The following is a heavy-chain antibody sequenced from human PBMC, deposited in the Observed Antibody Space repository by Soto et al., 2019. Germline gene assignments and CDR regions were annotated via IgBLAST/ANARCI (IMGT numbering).Heavy chain of an antibody. D-gene: IGHD6-19*01. V-gene: IGHV3-30*18. CDR3: AKDSVGGAVAGTGGY. J-gene: IGHJ4*02. CDR1: GFTFSSYG. Sequence: QVQLVESGGGVVQPGRSLRLSCAASGFTFSSYGMHWVRQAPGKGLEWVAVISYDGSNKYYADSVKGRFTISRDNSKNTLYLQMNSLRAEDTAVYYCAKDSVGGAVAGTGGYWGQGTLVTVSS. CDR2: ISYDGSNK.